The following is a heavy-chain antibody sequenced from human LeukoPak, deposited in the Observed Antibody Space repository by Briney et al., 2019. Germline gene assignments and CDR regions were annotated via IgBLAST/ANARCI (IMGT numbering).Heavy chain of an antibody. D-gene: IGHD3-3*01. CDR2: MSSGSRYI. CDR1: GFTFSSYS. Sequence: GGSRRLSCAASGFTFSSYSMTWVRQAPGKGLEWVSSMSSGSRYIYYADSVRGRFTISRDNAKNSLYLLMNSLRAEDTAVYYCARDRPTGASRLFVVQWGQGTLVTVSS. CDR3: ARDRPTGASRLFVVQ. V-gene: IGHV3-21*01. J-gene: IGHJ4*02.